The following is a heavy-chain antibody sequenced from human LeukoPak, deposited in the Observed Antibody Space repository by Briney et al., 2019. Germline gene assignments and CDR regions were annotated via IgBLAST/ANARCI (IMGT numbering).Heavy chain of an antibody. CDR3: ARQGSGSGSSSAQNFDY. V-gene: IGHV4-31*03. D-gene: IGHD3-10*01. Sequence: SETLSLTCTVSGGSISSGGYYWSWIRQHPGKGLEWIGYIYYSGSTYYNPSLKSRVTISVDTSKNQFSLKLSSVTAADTAVYYCARQGSGSGSSSAQNFDYWSQGTLVTVSS. J-gene: IGHJ4*02. CDR1: GGSISSGGYY. CDR2: IYYSGST.